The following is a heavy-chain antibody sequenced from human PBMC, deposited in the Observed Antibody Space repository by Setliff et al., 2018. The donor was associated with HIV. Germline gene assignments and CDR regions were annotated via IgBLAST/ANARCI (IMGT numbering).Heavy chain of an antibody. V-gene: IGHV4-61*10. D-gene: IGHD5-12*01. CDR1: GGSISSGSYY. Sequence: SETLSLTCTVSGGSISSGSYYWSWIRQPAGKGLEWIGYIYYSGSTNYNPSLKSRVTISVDTSKNQFSLKLSSVTAADTAVYYCARDHIVATIRDYYYGMDVWGQGTTVTVSS. J-gene: IGHJ6*02. CDR2: IYYSGST. CDR3: ARDHIVATIRDYYYGMDV.